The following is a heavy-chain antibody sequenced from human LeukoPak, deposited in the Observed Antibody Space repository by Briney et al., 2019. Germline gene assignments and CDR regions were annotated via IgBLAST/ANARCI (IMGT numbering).Heavy chain of an antibody. CDR1: GYSISSGYY. V-gene: IGHV4-38-2*02. CDR2: IYHSGST. Sequence: SETLSLTCTVSGYSISSGYYWGWIRQPPGKGLEWIGSIYHSGSTYYNPSLKSRVTISVDTSKNQFSLKLSSVTAADTAVYYCARLRRDGYIGRTLEFDYWGQGTLVTVSS. D-gene: IGHD5-24*01. CDR3: ARLRRDGYIGRTLEFDY. J-gene: IGHJ4*02.